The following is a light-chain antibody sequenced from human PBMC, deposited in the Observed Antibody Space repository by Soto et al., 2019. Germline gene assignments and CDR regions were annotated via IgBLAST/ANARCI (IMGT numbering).Light chain of an antibody. V-gene: IGKV1-27*01. CDR3: QKYYTAPLT. J-gene: IGKJ4*01. Sequence: DIQMTQSPSSLSASVGDRVTITCRASQDISNYLAWYQQKPGKVPTLLMYAASTLQSGVPPRFSGSGSGTDFTLTISSLQPEDVATYYCQKYYTAPLTFGGGTKVDIK. CDR2: AAS. CDR1: QDISNY.